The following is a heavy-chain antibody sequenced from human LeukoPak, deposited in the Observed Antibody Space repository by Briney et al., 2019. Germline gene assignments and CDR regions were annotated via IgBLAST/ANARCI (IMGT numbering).Heavy chain of an antibody. CDR2: IYTSGTT. CDR3: ARAEGSGSGAYTLDY. J-gene: IGHJ4*02. CDR1: GASISSSY. V-gene: IGHV4-4*07. Sequence: KPSETLSLTCTVSGASISSSYCTWIRQPAGKGLEWIGHIYTSGTTHYNPSLNNRVTISLDTSKSQFSLHLNSVTAADTAVYYCARAEGSGSGAYTLDYWGQGILVTVSS. D-gene: IGHD3-10*01.